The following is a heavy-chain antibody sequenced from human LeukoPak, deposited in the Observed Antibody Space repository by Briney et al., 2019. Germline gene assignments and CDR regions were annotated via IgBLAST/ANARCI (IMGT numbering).Heavy chain of an antibody. D-gene: IGHD2-2*01. J-gene: IGHJ4*02. CDR2: IGAAADT. Sequence: GGSLRLSCAASGFIFRDSDFHWVRQVSGKGLEWVSGIGAAADTYYPGSVKGRFTISRDNPKNFVYPQINSLTVGDTAVYYCARETVGCTSITCFRYFDNWGQGTLVTVSS. CDR1: GFIFRDSD. CDR3: ARETVGCTSITCFRYFDN. V-gene: IGHV3-13*01.